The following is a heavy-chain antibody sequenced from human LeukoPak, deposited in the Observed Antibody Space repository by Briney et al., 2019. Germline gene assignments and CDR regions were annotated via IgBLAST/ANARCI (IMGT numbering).Heavy chain of an antibody. Sequence: GGSLRLSCAASGFTFSSYGMHWVRQAPGKGLEWVAVISYDGSNKYYADSVKGGFTISRDNSKNTLYLQMNSLRDEDTAVYYCAKDRRLACSSTSCYVGLLDYWGQGTLVTVSS. CDR3: AKDRRLACSSTSCYVGLLDY. CDR1: GFTFSSYG. V-gene: IGHV3-30*18. J-gene: IGHJ4*02. D-gene: IGHD2-2*01. CDR2: ISYDGSNK.